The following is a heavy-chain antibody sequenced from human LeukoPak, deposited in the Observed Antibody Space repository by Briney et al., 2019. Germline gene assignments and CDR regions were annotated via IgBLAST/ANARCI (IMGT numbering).Heavy chain of an antibody. CDR3: ARRGDSDFRID. J-gene: IGHJ4*02. D-gene: IGHD2-21*02. CDR2: IYPDDSDT. CDR1: RYSFSTYW. Sequence: GESLKISCKGSRYSFSTYWIAWVRQMPGKGLEWMGIIYPDDSDTRYSASFQGQVTISADKSISTAYLQWNSLEASDSAIHYCARRGDSDFRIDWGQGTLVTVSS. V-gene: IGHV5-51*01.